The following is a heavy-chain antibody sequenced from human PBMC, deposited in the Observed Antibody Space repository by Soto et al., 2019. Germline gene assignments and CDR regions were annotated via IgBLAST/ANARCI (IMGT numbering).Heavy chain of an antibody. CDR1: GYSFTAYS. J-gene: IGHJ4*02. CDR2: VNPSGGST. V-gene: IGHV1-46*01. D-gene: IGHD3-22*01. Sequence: GAPVEVSCQACGYSFTAYSMPWVRQAPGQGLEWLGVVNPSGGSTNYAQKFQGRITLTRDTSKSQFTLKLTSVAAADRAVYYCARGSVDTVDSSGLYEYWGQGTPVTVSS. CDR3: ARGSVDTVDSSGLYEY.